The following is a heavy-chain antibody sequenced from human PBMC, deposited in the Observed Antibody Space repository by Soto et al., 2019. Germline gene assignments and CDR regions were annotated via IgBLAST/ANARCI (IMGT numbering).Heavy chain of an antibody. J-gene: IGHJ4*02. D-gene: IGHD3-10*01. CDR2: MNPNSGNT. Sequence: ASVKVSCKASGYTFTSYDINWVRQATGQGLEWMGWMNPNSGNTGYAQKFQGRVTMTRNTSISTAYMELSSLRSEDTAVYYCARGQSYYGSGSYYYHWGQGTLVTVSS. CDR1: GYTFTSYD. V-gene: IGHV1-8*01. CDR3: ARGQSYYGSGSYYYH.